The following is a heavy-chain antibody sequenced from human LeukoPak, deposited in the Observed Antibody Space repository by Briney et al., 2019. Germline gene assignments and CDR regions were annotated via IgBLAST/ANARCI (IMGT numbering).Heavy chain of an antibody. CDR2: ISGSGGST. D-gene: IGHD3-22*01. CDR3: AKDYYDSSGWGDYFDY. J-gene: IGHJ4*02. Sequence: PGGSLRLSCAASGFTFSSYGMSWVRQAPGKGLEWVTTISGSGGSTYYADSVKGRFTISRDNSKNTLYLQMNSLRAEDTAVYYCAKDYYDSSGWGDYFDYWGQGTLVSVSS. V-gene: IGHV3-23*01. CDR1: GFTFSSYG.